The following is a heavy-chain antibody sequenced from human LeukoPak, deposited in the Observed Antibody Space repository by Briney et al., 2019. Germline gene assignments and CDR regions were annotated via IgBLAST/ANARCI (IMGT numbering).Heavy chain of an antibody. CDR1: GGSFSDYY. CDR3: ARELHSSGYHDAFDI. Sequence: SETLSLTCAVYGGSFSDYYWSWIRQPPGKGLEWIGEINHSGSTNYNPSLKSRVTIPVDTSKNQFSLKLSSVTAADTAVYYCARELHSSGYHDAFDIWGQGTMVIVSS. CDR2: INHSGST. J-gene: IGHJ3*02. D-gene: IGHD3-22*01. V-gene: IGHV4-34*01.